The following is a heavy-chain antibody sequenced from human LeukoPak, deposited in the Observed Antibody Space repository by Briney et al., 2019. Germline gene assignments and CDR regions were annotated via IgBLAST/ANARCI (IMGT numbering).Heavy chain of an antibody. CDR3: AKEGAFGVVDREGLGY. CDR1: GFTFSSYA. J-gene: IGHJ4*02. CDR2: ISYDGSNK. V-gene: IGHV3-30*04. Sequence: PGGSLRLSCAASGFTFSSYAMHWVRQAPGKGLEWVAVISYDGSNKYYADSVKGRFTISRDNSKNTLYLQMNSLRAEDTAVYYCAKEGAFGVVDREGLGYWGQGTLVTVSS. D-gene: IGHD3-3*01.